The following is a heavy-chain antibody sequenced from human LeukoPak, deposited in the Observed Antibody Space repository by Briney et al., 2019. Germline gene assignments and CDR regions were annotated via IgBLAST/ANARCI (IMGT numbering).Heavy chain of an antibody. V-gene: IGHV3-23*01. CDR3: AKGESGYSSSWYDY. J-gene: IGHJ4*02. D-gene: IGHD6-13*01. CDR1: GFTFSSYA. Sequence: EGSLRLSCAASGFTFSSYAMSWVRQAPGKGLEWVSAISGSGGSTYYADSVKGRFTISRDNSKNTLYLQMNSLRAEDTAVYYCAKGESGYSSSWYDYWGQGTLVTVSS. CDR2: ISGSGGST.